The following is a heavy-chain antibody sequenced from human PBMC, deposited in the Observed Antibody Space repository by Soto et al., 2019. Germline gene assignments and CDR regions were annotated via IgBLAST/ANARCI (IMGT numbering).Heavy chain of an antibody. J-gene: IGHJ6*02. CDR2: MIPIFGTA. D-gene: IGHD3-3*01. Sequence: VQVSCQASRATFSSYAIRWVRQAPGHGLEWMGGMIPIFGTANYAQKFQGRGTITADESTSTAYMELSSLGSKDTAVYYCARDLKEGSLDEIFGVVPHYYYGIDVWGQGTTVTVSS. CDR3: ARDLKEGSLDEIFGVVPHYYYGIDV. CDR1: RATFSSYA. V-gene: IGHV1-69*13.